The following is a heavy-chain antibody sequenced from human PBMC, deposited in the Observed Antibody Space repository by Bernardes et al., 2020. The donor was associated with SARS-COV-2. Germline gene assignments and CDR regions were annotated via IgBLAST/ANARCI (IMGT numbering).Heavy chain of an antibody. CDR1: GFTFSSNA. J-gene: IGHJ5*02. Sequence: LRLSCAASGFTFSSNAMHWVRQAPGKGLEWVAVISYDGSNKYYADSVKGRFTISRDNSKNTVYLQLKSLRAEDTAVFYCARSLTTMTTKGNWFDPWGQGTLVTVSS. D-gene: IGHD4-17*01. CDR3: ARSLTTMTTKGNWFDP. CDR2: ISYDGSNK. V-gene: IGHV3-30-3*01.